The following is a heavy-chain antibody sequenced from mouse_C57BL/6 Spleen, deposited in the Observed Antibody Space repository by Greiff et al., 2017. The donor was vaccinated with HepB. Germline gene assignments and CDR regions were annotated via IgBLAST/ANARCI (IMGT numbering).Heavy chain of an antibody. D-gene: IGHD1-1*01. Sequence: VQLQQPGAELVRPGSSVKLSCKASGYTFTSYWMHWVKQRPIQGLEWIGNIDPSDSETHYNQKFKDKATLSVDKSSSTAYMQLSSLTSEDSAVYYCAREGYYGSSYSWYFDVWGTGTTVTVSS. CDR2: IDPSDSET. V-gene: IGHV1-52*01. CDR3: AREGYYGSSYSWYFDV. CDR1: GYTFTSYW. J-gene: IGHJ1*03.